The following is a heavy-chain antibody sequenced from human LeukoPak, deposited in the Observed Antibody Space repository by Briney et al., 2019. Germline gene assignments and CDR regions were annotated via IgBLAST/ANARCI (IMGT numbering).Heavy chain of an antibody. CDR1: GGSFSGYY. V-gene: IGHV4-34*01. D-gene: IGHD5-18*01. Sequence: SETLSLTCAVYGGSFSGYYWSWIRQPPGKGLEWIGEINHSGSTNYNPSLESRVTISVDTSKNQFSLKLSSVTAADTAVYYCARGLPQKPLDTAMVTDYWGQGTLVTVSS. CDR3: ARGLPQKPLDTAMVTDY. CDR2: INHSGST. J-gene: IGHJ4*02.